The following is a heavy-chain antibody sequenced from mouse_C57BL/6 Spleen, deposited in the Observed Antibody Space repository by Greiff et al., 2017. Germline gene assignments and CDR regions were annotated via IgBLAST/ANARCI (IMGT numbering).Heavy chain of an antibody. J-gene: IGHJ2*01. Sequence: VQLQQPGAELVRPGSSVKLSCKASGYTFTSYWMHWVKQRPIQGLEWIGNIDPSDSETHYNQKFKDKATLTVDKSSSTAYMQLSSLTSEDSAVYYCARDWGYGSSYYFDYWGQGTTLTVSS. CDR1: GYTFTSYW. V-gene: IGHV1-52*01. D-gene: IGHD1-1*01. CDR2: IDPSDSET. CDR3: ARDWGYGSSYYFDY.